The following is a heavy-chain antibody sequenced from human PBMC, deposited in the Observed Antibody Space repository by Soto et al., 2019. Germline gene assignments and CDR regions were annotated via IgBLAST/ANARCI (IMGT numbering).Heavy chain of an antibody. D-gene: IGHD2-15*01. CDR1: GFIFSSYG. V-gene: IGHV3-30*18. Sequence: QVQLVESGGGVVQPGRSLRLSCAASGFIFSSYGMHWVRQAPGKGLEWVAVISYEGSHTYYADSVKGRFTITRDNSKNTLYLQMNSLRPEDTAFYYCAKEVHCGGGSCSWSEGFDYWGQGTLLTVSS. CDR2: ISYEGSHT. J-gene: IGHJ4*02. CDR3: AKEVHCGGGSCSWSEGFDY.